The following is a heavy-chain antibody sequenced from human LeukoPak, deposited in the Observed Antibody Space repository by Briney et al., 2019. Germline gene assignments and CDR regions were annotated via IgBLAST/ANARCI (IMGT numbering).Heavy chain of an antibody. D-gene: IGHD2-21*01. CDR3: ARGAYCGGDCPLPNSHY. CDR2: IEGDGSST. Sequence: PGGSLRLSCAASEFTFSSYWMHWVRQAPGKGLVWVSRIEGDGSSTTYADSVKGRFTISRDNAKNTLYLQMNSLTAEDTAVYYCARGAYCGGDCPLPNSHYWGRGTLVTVSS. V-gene: IGHV3-74*01. CDR1: EFTFSSYW. J-gene: IGHJ4*02.